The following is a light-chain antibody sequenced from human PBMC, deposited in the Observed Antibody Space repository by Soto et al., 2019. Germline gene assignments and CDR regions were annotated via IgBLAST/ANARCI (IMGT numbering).Light chain of an antibody. CDR3: QKCDYLPI. CDR2: DAS. V-gene: IGKV1-33*01. CDR1: HDITSY. J-gene: IGKJ3*01. Sequence: DIPMTQSPSSLSASVGDRVTITCQASHDITSYFNWYQHKPGKAPKPLIYDASILEAGVPSRFSGTGSGTDFTFTISSLQPEDVATYYCQKCDYLPIFGPGTTVDFK.